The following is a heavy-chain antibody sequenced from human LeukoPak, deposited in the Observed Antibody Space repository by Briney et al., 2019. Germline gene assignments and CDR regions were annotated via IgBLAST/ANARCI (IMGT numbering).Heavy chain of an antibody. D-gene: IGHD2-8*01. J-gene: IGHJ6*02. CDR2: INPKSGGT. CDR3: ASSMVYYYGMDV. V-gene: IGHV1-2*02. CDR1: GYTFTGYY. Sequence: ASVKVSCKASGYTFTGYYLHWVRQAPGQGLEWMGWINPKSGGTNYAQKFQGRVTMTRDTPISTAYMELSSLRSDDTAVYYCASSMVYYYGMDVWGQGTTVTVSS.